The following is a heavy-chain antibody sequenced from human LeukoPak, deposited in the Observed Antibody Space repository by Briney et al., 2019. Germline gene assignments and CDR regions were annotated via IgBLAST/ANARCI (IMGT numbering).Heavy chain of an antibody. CDR2: INSDGSST. V-gene: IGHV3-74*01. J-gene: IGHJ4*02. CDR1: GFTFSSYW. D-gene: IGHD2-15*01. Sequence: PGGSLRLSCAASGFTFSSYWMHWVRQGPGKGLVWVSRINSDGSSTNYADSVKGRFTIPRDNAQDTLYLQMNSLRAEDTAVYYCARVGCSGGSCYYFDFWGQGTLLTVSS. CDR3: ARVGCSGGSCYYFDF.